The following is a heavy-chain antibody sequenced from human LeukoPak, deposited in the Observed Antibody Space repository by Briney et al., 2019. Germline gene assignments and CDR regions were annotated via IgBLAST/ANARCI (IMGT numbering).Heavy chain of an antibody. Sequence: GGSLRLSCAASGFTFDDYGMSWVRQAPGKGLEWVSGINWNGGSTGYADSVKGRFTISRDNSKNALYLQMNNLRPEDTAVYYCARGNQAADSGSSHWGQGTLVTVSS. CDR2: INWNGGST. V-gene: IGHV3-20*04. CDR3: ARGNQAADSGSSH. CDR1: GFTFDDYG. J-gene: IGHJ4*02. D-gene: IGHD1-26*01.